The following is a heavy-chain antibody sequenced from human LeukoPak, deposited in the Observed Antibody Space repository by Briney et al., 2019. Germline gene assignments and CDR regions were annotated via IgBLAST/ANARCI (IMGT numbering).Heavy chain of an antibody. J-gene: IGHJ4*02. Sequence: GGSLRLSCGASGFTFSNYWMNWVRQAPGKGLEWVANIKQDGSEKYYVDSVKGRFTISRDNAKNSLYLQMNSLRAEDTAVYYCARIRTYYYDSSGYYFDYWGQGTLVTVSS. D-gene: IGHD3-22*01. CDR1: GFTFSNYW. CDR3: ARIRTYYYDSSGYYFDY. V-gene: IGHV3-7*01. CDR2: IKQDGSEK.